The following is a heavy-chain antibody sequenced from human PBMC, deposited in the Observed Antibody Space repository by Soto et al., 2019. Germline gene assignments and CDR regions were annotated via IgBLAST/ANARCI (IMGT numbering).Heavy chain of an antibody. CDR3: AKDPNTVTTGWFCDL. J-gene: IGHJ2*01. V-gene: IGHV3-23*01. D-gene: IGHD4-17*01. CDR2: ITDTGGAT. Sequence: EVEVLESGGGLVQPGGSLRLSCKASGLIFRNYDMTWVRQAPGKGLEWVSSITDTGGATYYADSVKGRFTISRDNSKNTLYLQMNTLKVEDSAFYYCAKDPNTVTTGWFCDLWGRGTLVSVSS. CDR1: GLIFRNYD.